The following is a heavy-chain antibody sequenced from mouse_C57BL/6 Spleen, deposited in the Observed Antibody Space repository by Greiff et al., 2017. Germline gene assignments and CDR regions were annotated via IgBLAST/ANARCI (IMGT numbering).Heavy chain of an antibody. J-gene: IGHJ1*03. CDR3: ARLPITTVVDWYFDV. CDR2: ISSGGSYT. V-gene: IGHV5-6*01. Sequence: EVQVVESGGDLVKPGGSLKLSCAASGFTFSSYGMSWVRQTPDKRLEWVATISSGGSYTYYPDSVKGRFTISRDNAKNTLYLQMSSLKSEDTAMYYCARLPITTVVDWYFDVWGTGTTVTVSS. CDR1: GFTFSSYG. D-gene: IGHD1-1*01.